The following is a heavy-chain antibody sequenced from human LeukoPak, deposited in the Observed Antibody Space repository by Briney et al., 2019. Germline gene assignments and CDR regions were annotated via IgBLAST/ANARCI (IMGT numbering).Heavy chain of an antibody. CDR3: ARGRSKNYSLTWGSNY. V-gene: IGHV1-18*01. CDR1: GYTFTTYE. Sequence: GASVKVSCKASGYTFTTYEISWVRPAPGQGLEWLGWISAYNGKTNYAQNFQGRVTMTTDTSTSTAYMELRSLRSDDTAVYYCARGRSKNYSLTWGSNYWGQGTLVTVSS. J-gene: IGHJ4*02. D-gene: IGHD2-15*01. CDR2: ISAYNGKT.